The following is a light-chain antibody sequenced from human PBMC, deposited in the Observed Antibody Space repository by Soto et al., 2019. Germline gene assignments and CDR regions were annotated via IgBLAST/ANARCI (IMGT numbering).Light chain of an antibody. CDR1: ESVSNN. J-gene: IGKJ1*01. CDR3: QQYNNWPGT. Sequence: EIVMTQSPATLSVSPGERATLSCRATESVSNNLAWYQQKPRQAPRLLIYGASTRAPGIPARFSGSGSGTEFTLTISGLQSEDCAVYYCQQYNNWPGTFGRGTKVDIK. CDR2: GAS. V-gene: IGKV3-15*01.